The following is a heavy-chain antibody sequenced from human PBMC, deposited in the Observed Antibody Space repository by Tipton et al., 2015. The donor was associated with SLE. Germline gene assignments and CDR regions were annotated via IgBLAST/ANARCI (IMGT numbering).Heavy chain of an antibody. D-gene: IGHD3-9*01. Sequence: TLSLTCTVSGGSISSYYWSWIRQPPGQGLEWIGYIYYSGSTNYNPSLKSRVTISVDTSKNQFSLKLSSVTAADTAVYYCARGGRDILTSTGYFDYWGQGTLVTVSS. J-gene: IGHJ4*02. CDR3: ARGGRDILTSTGYFDY. CDR1: GGSISSYY. V-gene: IGHV4-59*08. CDR2: IYYSGST.